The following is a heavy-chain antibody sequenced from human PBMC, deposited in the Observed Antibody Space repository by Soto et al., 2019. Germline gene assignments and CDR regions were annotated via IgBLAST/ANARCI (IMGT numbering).Heavy chain of an antibody. CDR3: ARGVAGTESPFDY. CDR2: IHSGGTT. CDR1: GFTVRHYY. D-gene: IGHD6-19*01. Sequence: GGSLRLSCAASGFTVRHYYMNWARQAPGKGLEWVSVIHSGGTTNYADSVRGRFTISRDNSKNTVYLEMNSLRAEDTAVYYCARGVAGTESPFDYWGQGTLVTVSS. V-gene: IGHV3-53*01. J-gene: IGHJ4*02.